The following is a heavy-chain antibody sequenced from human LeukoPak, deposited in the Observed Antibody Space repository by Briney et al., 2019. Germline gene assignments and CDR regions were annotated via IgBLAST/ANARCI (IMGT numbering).Heavy chain of an antibody. CDR3: AKPGRMWEHRYYFDY. Sequence: GGSLRLSCAASGFTFSNYNINWARQAPGKGLEWVSAISGSGGSTYYADSVKGRFTISRDNSKNTLYLQMNSLRAEDTAVYYCAKPGRMWEHRYYFDYWGQGTLVTVSS. CDR1: GFTFSNYN. V-gene: IGHV3-23*01. CDR2: ISGSGGST. D-gene: IGHD1-26*01. J-gene: IGHJ4*02.